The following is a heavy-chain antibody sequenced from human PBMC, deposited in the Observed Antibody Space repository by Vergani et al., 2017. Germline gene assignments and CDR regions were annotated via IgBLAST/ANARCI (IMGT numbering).Heavy chain of an antibody. Sequence: QVQLVQSGAEVKKPGASVKVSCKASGYTFTSYGISWVRQAPGQGLEWMGWISAYNCNTNYAQKLKGRVTMTTDTSTSTAYMELRSLRSDDTAVYYCARDPYIVVVXAAPDYYYYYGINVWGQGTTVTVSS. J-gene: IGHJ6*02. V-gene: IGHV1-18*04. CDR3: ARDPYIVVVXAAPDYYYYYGINV. D-gene: IGHD2-2*01. CDR1: GYTFTSYG. CDR2: ISAYNCNT.